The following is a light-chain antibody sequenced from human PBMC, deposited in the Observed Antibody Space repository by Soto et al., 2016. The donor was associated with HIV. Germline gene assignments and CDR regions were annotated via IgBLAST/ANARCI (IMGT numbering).Light chain of an antibody. V-gene: IGKV1-6*01. J-gene: IGKJ1*01. CDR2: ATS. CDR1: QGDKNE. Sequence: AFQMTQSPPSLSASVGDRVTISCRASQGDKNELGWFQQKPGKAPKLLIYATSRLQSGVPSRFSGSGSDTNFSLTISSLQPEDSATYFXLQDYAYQWTFGQGTKVEV. CDR3: LQDYAYQWT.